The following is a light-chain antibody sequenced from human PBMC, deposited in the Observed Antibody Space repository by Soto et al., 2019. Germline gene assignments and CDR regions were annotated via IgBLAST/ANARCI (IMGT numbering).Light chain of an antibody. Sequence: EIVLTQSPATLSLSPGERATLSCRASQSVSSYLAWYQQKPGQAPRLLIYDASNRATGIPARFSGSGSGTDFTLTISSLEPEDFAVYCCQQRSNWPPGKTFGQGTKVEIK. CDR3: QQRSNWPPGKT. CDR1: QSVSSY. J-gene: IGKJ1*01. CDR2: DAS. V-gene: IGKV3-11*01.